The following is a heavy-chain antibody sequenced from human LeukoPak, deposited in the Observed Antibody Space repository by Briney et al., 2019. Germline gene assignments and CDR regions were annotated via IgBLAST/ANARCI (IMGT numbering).Heavy chain of an antibody. Sequence: PSETLSLTCTVSGGSISSGSYYWSWIRQPAGKGLEWIGRIYTSGSTNYNPSLKSRVTISVDTSKNQFSLKLSSVTAADTAVYYCARDSKHRRAIDYWGQGTLVTVSS. V-gene: IGHV4-61*02. D-gene: IGHD2/OR15-2a*01. CDR1: GGSISSGSYY. CDR2: IYTSGST. J-gene: IGHJ4*02. CDR3: ARDSKHRRAIDY.